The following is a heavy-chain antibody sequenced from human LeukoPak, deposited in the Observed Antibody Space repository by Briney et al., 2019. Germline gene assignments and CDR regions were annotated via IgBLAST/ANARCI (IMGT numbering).Heavy chain of an antibody. J-gene: IGHJ4*02. V-gene: IGHV3-21*04. CDR1: GFTFSSYP. Sequence: GGSLRLSCAASGFTFSSYPMKWVRQAPGKGLEWVSSISRSGSSIYYADSVKGRFTISRDNAKSSLYLQMNSLRAEDTAVYFCAKRGVVIRVILVGFHKEAYYFDSWGQGALVIVSS. CDR2: ISRSGSSI. CDR3: AKRGVVIRVILVGFHKEAYYFDS. D-gene: IGHD3-22*01.